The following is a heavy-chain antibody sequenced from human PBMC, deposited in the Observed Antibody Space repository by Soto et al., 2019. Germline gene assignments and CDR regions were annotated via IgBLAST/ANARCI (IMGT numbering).Heavy chain of an antibody. V-gene: IGHV4-4*07. Sequence: SETLSLTCSVSGGSFTGDYWSWIRQPAGKGLQWIGRVFGNGAGTPIYNSLLKSRARMSADPSKRQFSLTLTSVTAADTAVYYCARDLPPYGGRRSPPTGAFEDWGQGIMVTVPQ. CDR1: GGSFTGDY. CDR3: ARDLPPYGGRRSPPTGAFED. D-gene: IGHD2-15*01. J-gene: IGHJ4*02. CDR2: VFGNGAGTP.